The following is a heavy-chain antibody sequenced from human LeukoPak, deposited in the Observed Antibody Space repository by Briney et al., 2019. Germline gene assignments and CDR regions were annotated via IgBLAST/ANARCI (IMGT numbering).Heavy chain of an antibody. CDR3: ARDPELRYFDWLSYYYSYYGMDV. J-gene: IGHJ6*02. CDR1: GFTFSSYA. D-gene: IGHD3-9*01. V-gene: IGHV3-30*04. Sequence: GRSLRLSCAASGFTFSSYAMHWVRQAPGKGLEWVAVISYDGSNKYYADSVKGRFTISRDNSKNTLSLQMNSQRAEDTAVYYCARDPELRYFDWLSYYYSYYGMDVWGQGTTVTVSS. CDR2: ISYDGSNK.